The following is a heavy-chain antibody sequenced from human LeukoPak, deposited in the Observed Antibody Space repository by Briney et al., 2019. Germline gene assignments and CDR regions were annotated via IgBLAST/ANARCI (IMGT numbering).Heavy chain of an antibody. J-gene: IGHJ4*02. V-gene: IGHV1-46*01. CDR2: INPSGGST. D-gene: IGHD3-22*01. Sequence: ASVKVSCKASGGTFSSYTISWVRQARGQGLEWMGIINPSGGSTSYAQKFQGRVTMTRHTSTSTAYMELRSLRSDDTAVYYCASTLSGDSSRYSYYFDYWGQGTLVTVSS. CDR3: ASTLSGDSSRYSYYFDY. CDR1: GGTFSSYT.